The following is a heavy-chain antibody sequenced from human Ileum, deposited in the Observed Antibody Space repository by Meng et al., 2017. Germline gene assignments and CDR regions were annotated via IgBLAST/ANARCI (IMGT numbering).Heavy chain of an antibody. CDR3: ANRFV. D-gene: IGHD3-3*01. Sequence: GESLKISCAASGFIVSSDLMIWVRQAPGKGLEWVSMIHNGDVIFYSDSVKGRFTISRDSSKNTLFLQMNTLRPEDTALYYCANRFVWGLGTLVTVSS. CDR1: GFIVSSDL. V-gene: IGHV3-66*02. CDR2: IHNGDVI. J-gene: IGHJ4*02.